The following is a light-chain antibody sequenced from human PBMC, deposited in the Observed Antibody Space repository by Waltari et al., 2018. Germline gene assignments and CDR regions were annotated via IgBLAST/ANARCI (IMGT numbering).Light chain of an antibody. CDR1: SSDIGKYNY. CDR3: TSFTSSNTYV. V-gene: IGLV2-14*03. J-gene: IGLJ1*01. CDR2: DVS. Sequence: QSALTQPASVSGSPGQSITISCSGTSSDIGKYNYVSWFQQHPGKAPKVMIYDVSNRPSGVSDRFSGSKSGNTASLTISGLQTEDESDYYCTSFTSSNTYVFGTGTKVTVL.